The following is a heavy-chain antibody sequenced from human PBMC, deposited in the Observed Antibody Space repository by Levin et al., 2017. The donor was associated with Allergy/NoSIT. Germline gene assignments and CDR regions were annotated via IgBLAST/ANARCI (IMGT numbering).Heavy chain of an antibody. Sequence: ASVKVSCKASGYTFTGYYMHWVRQAPGQGLEWMGWINPNSGGTNYAQKFQGRVTMTRDTSISTAYMELSRLRSDDTAVYYCARGKVGCSSTSCYWEYYYYYMDVWGKGTTVTVSS. J-gene: IGHJ6*03. CDR3: ARGKVGCSSTSCYWEYYYYYMDV. V-gene: IGHV1-2*02. D-gene: IGHD2-2*01. CDR1: GYTFTGYY. CDR2: INPNSGGT.